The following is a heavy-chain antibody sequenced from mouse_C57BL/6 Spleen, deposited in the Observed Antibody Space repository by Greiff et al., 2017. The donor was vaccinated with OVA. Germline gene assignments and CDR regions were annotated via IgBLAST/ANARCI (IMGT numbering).Heavy chain of an antibody. Sequence: EVKLQESGGGLVKPGGSLKLSCAASGFTFSSYAMSWVRQTPEKRLEWVATISDGGSYTYYPDNVKGRFTISRDNAKNNLYLQMSHLKSEDTAMYYCARDIYYYGSNYFDYWGQGTTLTVSS. D-gene: IGHD1-1*01. CDR3: ARDIYYYGSNYFDY. CDR1: GFTFSSYA. J-gene: IGHJ2*01. V-gene: IGHV5-4*01. CDR2: ISDGGSYT.